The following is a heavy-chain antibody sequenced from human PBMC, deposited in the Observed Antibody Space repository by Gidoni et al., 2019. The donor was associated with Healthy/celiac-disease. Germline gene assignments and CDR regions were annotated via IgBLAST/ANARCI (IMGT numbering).Heavy chain of an antibody. CDR2: IYSGGST. J-gene: IGHJ5*02. Sequence: EVQLVESGGGLIQPGGSLRLPCAASGFTGSSHYMGGVRQAPGKGLEWVSVIYSGGSTYYADSVKGRFTISRDNSKNTLYLQMNSLRAEDTAVYYCASRSGSGSYYNNRNWFDPWGQGTLVTVSS. V-gene: IGHV3-53*01. CDR3: ASRSGSGSYYNNRNWFDP. D-gene: IGHD3-10*01. CDR1: GFTGSSHY.